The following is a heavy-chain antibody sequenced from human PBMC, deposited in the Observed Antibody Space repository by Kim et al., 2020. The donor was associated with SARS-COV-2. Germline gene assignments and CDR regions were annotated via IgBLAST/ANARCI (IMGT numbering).Heavy chain of an antibody. CDR2: ISAYNGNT. CDR3: ARVLTMIVAGALFDY. Sequence: ASVKVSCKASGYTFTSYGISWVRQAPGQGLEWMGWISAYNGNTNYAQKLQGRVTMTTDTSTSTAYMELRSLRSDDTAVYYCARVLTMIVAGALFDYWGQGTLVTVSS. CDR1: GYTFTSYG. V-gene: IGHV1-18*04. D-gene: IGHD3-22*01. J-gene: IGHJ4*02.